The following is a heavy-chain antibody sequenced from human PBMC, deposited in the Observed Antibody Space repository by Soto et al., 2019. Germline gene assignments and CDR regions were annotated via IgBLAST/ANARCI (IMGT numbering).Heavy chain of an antibody. CDR2: INPNSGGT. CDR3: ARSGTGPTYLDH. CDR1: GYTFTDYY. D-gene: IGHD1-7*01. V-gene: IGHV1-2*02. Sequence: QVQLVQSGAEVKKPGASVKVSCKASGYTFTDYYVHWVRQAPGQGLEWMGWINPNSGGTNYAQKFQGRVTLTRDTSISTAHMELSRLTSDDTAMYFCARSGTGPTYLDHWGQGTLVTVSS. J-gene: IGHJ4*02.